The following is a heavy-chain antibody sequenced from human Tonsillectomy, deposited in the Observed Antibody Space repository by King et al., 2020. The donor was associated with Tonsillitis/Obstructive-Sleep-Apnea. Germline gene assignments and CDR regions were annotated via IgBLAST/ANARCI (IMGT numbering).Heavy chain of an antibody. V-gene: IGHV3-64*01. D-gene: IGHD3-9*01. Sequence: QLVQSGGGLVQPGGSLRLSCAASGFTFSSYAMHWVRQAPGKGLEYVSAISNNGGNTYYANSVKGRFTISRDNSKNTVYLQMGSLRAEDMAVYYCARGDYDILTGLDYWGQGTLVTVSS. CDR2: ISNNGGNT. J-gene: IGHJ4*02. CDR1: GFTFSSYA. CDR3: ARGDYDILTGLDY.